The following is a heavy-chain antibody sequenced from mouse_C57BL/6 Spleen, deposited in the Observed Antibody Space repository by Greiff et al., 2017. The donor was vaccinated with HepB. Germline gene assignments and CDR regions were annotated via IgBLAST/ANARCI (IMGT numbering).Heavy chain of an antibody. D-gene: IGHD4-1*01. V-gene: IGHV5-9-1*02. J-gene: IGHJ2*01. CDR2: ISSGGDYI. CDR3: TRDAGTSDFDY. Sequence: EVQVVESGEGLVKPGGSLKLSCAASGFTFSSYAMSWVRQTPEKRLEWVAYISSGGDYIYYADTVKGRFTISRDNARNTLYLQMSSLKSEDTAMYYCTRDAGTSDFDYWGQGTTLTVSS. CDR1: GFTFSSYA.